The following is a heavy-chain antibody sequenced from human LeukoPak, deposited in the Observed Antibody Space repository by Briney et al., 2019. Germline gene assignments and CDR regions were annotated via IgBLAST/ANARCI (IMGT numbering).Heavy chain of an antibody. D-gene: IGHD5-24*01. CDR1: GLTFSRHW. V-gene: IGHV3-7*01. CDR2: INPDGSET. CDR3: HGAADLG. Sequence: GGSLRLSCAASGLTFSRHWMIWVRQAPGRGLEWVANINPDGSETYYVDSVKGRFTISRDNAKNSLYLQMNTLRVGDTAVYYCHGAADLGCGQGTLVTVSS. J-gene: IGHJ4*02.